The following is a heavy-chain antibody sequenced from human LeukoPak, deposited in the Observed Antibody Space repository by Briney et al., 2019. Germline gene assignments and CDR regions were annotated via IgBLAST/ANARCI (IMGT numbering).Heavy chain of an antibody. Sequence: SETLSLTCTVYGGSIIDSSYYWGWIRQPPGKGLEWIGNIYYFGTTLHNPSLKSRVTMSVDTSKNQFSLKLSSVTAADTAVYYCARDSHAWYGQYYFDFWGQGALVTVSS. CDR1: GGSIIDSSYY. D-gene: IGHD6-13*01. J-gene: IGHJ4*02. CDR2: IYYFGTT. V-gene: IGHV4-39*07. CDR3: ARDSHAWYGQYYFDF.